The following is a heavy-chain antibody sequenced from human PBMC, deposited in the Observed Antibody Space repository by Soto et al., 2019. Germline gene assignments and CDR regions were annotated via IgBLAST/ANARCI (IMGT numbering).Heavy chain of an antibody. J-gene: IGHJ6*02. Sequence: WGSLRLSCAASGFTFSSYAMHWFRQAPGKGLEWVAVISYDGSNKYYADSVKGRFTISRDNSKNTLYLQMNSLRAEDTAVYYFSRDRLDTAIMAVWGQGTTVTVSS. CDR3: SRDRLDTAIMAV. CDR2: ISYDGSNK. D-gene: IGHD5-18*01. V-gene: IGHV3-30-3*01. CDR1: GFTFSSYA.